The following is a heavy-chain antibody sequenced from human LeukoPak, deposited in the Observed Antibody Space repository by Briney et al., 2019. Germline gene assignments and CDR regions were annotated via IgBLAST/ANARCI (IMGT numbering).Heavy chain of an antibody. CDR3: AKSMSGGLGVFQS. CDR2: INPNGGGT. Sequence: GASVKVSCKASGYTFTDYYMHWVRQAPGQGLAWMGWINPNGGGTNYAQNFQGRVTMTRDTSISTTYMELRSLRSDDTAVCYCAKSMSGGLGVFQSWGQGTLVTVSS. CDR1: GYTFTDYY. D-gene: IGHD2-15*01. V-gene: IGHV1-2*02. J-gene: IGHJ1*01.